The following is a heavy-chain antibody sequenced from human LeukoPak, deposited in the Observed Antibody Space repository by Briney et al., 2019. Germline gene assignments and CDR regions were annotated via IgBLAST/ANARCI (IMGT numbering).Heavy chain of an antibody. Sequence: ASVKVSCKASGYTFTGYYMHWVRQAPGQGLEWMGWINAGNGNTKYSQKFQGRVTITRDTSASTAYMELSSLRSEDTAVYYCAREDWVVGTTTENWFDPWGQGTLVTVSS. CDR2: INAGNGNT. J-gene: IGHJ5*02. D-gene: IGHD1-26*01. CDR1: GYTFTGYY. CDR3: AREDWVVGTTTENWFDP. V-gene: IGHV1-3*01.